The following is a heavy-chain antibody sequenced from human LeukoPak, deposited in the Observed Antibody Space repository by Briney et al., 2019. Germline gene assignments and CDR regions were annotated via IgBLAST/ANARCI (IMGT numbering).Heavy chain of an antibody. V-gene: IGHV3-21*01. J-gene: IGHJ4*02. D-gene: IGHD5-18*01. Sequence: GGSLRLSCAASGFTFSSYSMNWVRQAPGKGMEWVSSISSASTYIYYADSVKGRFTISRDNAKNSLYLQMNSLRAEDTAMYYCARLVWDTTMADGDIDSWGQGTLLIVSS. CDR1: GFTFSSYS. CDR3: ARLVWDTTMADGDIDS. CDR2: ISSASTYI.